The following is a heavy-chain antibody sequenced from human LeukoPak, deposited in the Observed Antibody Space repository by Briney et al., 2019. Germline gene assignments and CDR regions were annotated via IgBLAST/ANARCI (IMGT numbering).Heavy chain of an antibody. CDR1: GFTFSSYS. CDR3: ARCRDDFVGFMDV. V-gene: IGHV3-21*01. CDR2: ISSSSSYI. D-gene: IGHD3-3*01. J-gene: IGHJ6*03. Sequence: NTGGSLRLSCAASGFTFSSYSMNWVRQAPGKGLEWVSSISSSSSYIYYADSVKGRFTISRDNAKNSLYLQMNSLRAEDTAVYYCARCRDDFVGFMDVWGKGTTVTVSS.